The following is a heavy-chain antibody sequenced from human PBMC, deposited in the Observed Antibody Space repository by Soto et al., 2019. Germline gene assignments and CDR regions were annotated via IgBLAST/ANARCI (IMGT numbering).Heavy chain of an antibody. CDR1: GGTFSSYA. D-gene: IGHD4-17*01. J-gene: IGHJ6*02. CDR3: ARGEKDYGERRDYYGMDV. V-gene: IGHV1-69*13. CDR2: IIPIFGTA. Sequence: GASVKLTCKASGGTFSSYAISWVRHAPEQGLEWMGGIIPIFGTANYAQEFQGRVTITADESTSTAYMELSSLRSEDTAVYYCARGEKDYGERRDYYGMDVWGQGTTVTVSS.